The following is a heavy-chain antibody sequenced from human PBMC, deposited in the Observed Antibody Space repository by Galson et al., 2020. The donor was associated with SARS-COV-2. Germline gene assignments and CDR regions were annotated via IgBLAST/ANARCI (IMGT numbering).Heavy chain of an antibody. J-gene: IGHJ4*02. Sequence: SETLSLTCAVSGGSISSGGYSWSWIRQPPGKGLEWIGYIYYSGSTYYNPSLKSRVTISVDTSKNQFSLKLSSVTAADTAVYYCSRGKRYSGYDLWNYYCDYWGQGTLVTVSS. V-gene: IGHV4-30-4*07. CDR2: IYYSGST. D-gene: IGHD5-12*01. CDR1: GGSISSGGYS. CDR3: SRGKRYSGYDLWNYYCDY.